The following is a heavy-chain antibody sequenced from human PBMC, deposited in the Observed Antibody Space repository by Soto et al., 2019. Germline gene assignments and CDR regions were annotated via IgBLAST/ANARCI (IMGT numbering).Heavy chain of an antibody. CDR1: GYSISNGYY. CDR3: ARGYYDTSGKSNPFEI. V-gene: IGHV4-38-2*02. J-gene: IGHJ3*02. CDR2: IYYSGSA. Sequence: SETLSLTCTVSGYSISNGYYWGWIRQSPEKGLEWIGTIYYSGSAYYNPSLKSRVTISVDTSKNQFSLKLSSVTAADTAVYYCARGYYDTSGKSNPFEIWGQRKMVTV. D-gene: IGHD3-22*01.